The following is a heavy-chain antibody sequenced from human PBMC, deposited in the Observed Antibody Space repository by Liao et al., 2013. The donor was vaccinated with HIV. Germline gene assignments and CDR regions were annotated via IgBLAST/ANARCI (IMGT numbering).Heavy chain of an antibody. CDR1: GGSISSYY. J-gene: IGHJ6*03. CDR3: AREVGYPYGNNYYFYMDV. V-gene: IGHV4-4*07. D-gene: IGHD3-10*01. Sequence: QVQMQESGPGLVKPSETLSLTCTVSGGSISSYYWSWIRQPAGKGLEWIGRFYIRGSTNYNPSLKSRVTMTVDTSKSQFSLKLSSVTAADTAVYYCAREVGYPYGNNYYFYMDVWGKGTTVTVSS. CDR2: FYIRGST.